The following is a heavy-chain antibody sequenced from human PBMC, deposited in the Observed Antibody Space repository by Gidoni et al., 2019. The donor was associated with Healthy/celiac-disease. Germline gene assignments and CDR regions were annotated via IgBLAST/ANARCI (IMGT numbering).Heavy chain of an antibody. CDR2: ISYDGSNK. CDR3: ARDLRYCSSTSCSLRGYGMDV. D-gene: IGHD2-2*01. V-gene: IGHV3-30-3*01. Sequence: QVQLVESGGGVVQPGRSLRLSCSASGFPFSSYAMHWFRQAPGKGLEWVAVISYDGSNKYYADAVKGRFTISRDNAKNTLYLKMNSLRAEDTAVYYCARDLRYCSSTSCSLRGYGMDVWGQGTTVTVSS. J-gene: IGHJ6*02. CDR1: GFPFSSYA.